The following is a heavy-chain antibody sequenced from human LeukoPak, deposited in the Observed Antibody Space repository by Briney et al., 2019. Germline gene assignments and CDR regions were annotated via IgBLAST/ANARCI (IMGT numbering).Heavy chain of an antibody. J-gene: IGHJ6*03. CDR1: GYTFTSYD. V-gene: IGHV1-8*03. Sequence: ASVKVSCRASGYTFTSYDINWVRQATGQGLEWMGWMNPNSGNTGYAQKFQGRVTITRNTSISTAYMELSSLRSEDTAVYYCARGYNYYYMDVWGKGTTVTVSS. CDR2: MNPNSGNT. CDR3: ARGYNYYYMDV.